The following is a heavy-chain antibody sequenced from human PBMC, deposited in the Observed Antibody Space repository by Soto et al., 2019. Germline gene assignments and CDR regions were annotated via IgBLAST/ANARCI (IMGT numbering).Heavy chain of an antibody. CDR1: GFTFNDAW. V-gene: IGHV3-15*01. CDR2: IKTKTDGGTT. Sequence: GGSLRLSCAASGFTFNDAWMTWVRQAPGKGLEWVGRIKTKTDGGTTDYAAPVKGRFTISRDDSKNTVYLQMNSLKIEDTGVYYCTTERCTGTNCYVKNAFDSWGQGTMVTVSS. CDR3: TTERCTGTNCYVKNAFDS. D-gene: IGHD2-2*01. J-gene: IGHJ3*02.